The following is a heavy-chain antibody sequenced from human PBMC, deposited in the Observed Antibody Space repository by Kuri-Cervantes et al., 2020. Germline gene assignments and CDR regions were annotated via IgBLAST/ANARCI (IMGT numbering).Heavy chain of an antibody. D-gene: IGHD6-19*01. J-gene: IGHJ4*02. CDR3: ARGLAGIAVAGFDY. V-gene: IGHV1-18*01. Sequence: ASVKVSCKASGFTFTSHGISWVRQAPGQGLEWMGWISVYNGDTKYAQKLQGRVTMTTDTSTSTAYMELSSLRSEDTAVYYCARGLAGIAVAGFDYWGQGTLVTVSS. CDR1: GFTFTSHG. CDR2: ISVYNGDT.